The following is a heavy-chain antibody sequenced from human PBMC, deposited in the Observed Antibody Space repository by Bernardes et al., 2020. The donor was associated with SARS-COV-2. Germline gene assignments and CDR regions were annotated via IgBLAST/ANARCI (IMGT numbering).Heavy chain of an antibody. V-gene: IGHV1-24*01. CDR3: ATDVRGVYRGVFYGMDV. J-gene: IGHJ6*02. CDR1: GDTLTKLS. D-gene: IGHD6-6*01. CDR2: FDPEDGET. Sequence: ASVKASCKVSGDTLTKLSMHWVRQAPGKGLEWMGGFDPEDGETIYAQKFQGRVTMTEDTSTDTTYMELSNLRSEDTAVYYCATDVRGVYRGVFYGMDVWGQGTTVTVSS.